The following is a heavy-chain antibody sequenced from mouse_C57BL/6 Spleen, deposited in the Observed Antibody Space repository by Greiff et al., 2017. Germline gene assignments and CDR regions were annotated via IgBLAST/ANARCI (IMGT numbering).Heavy chain of an antibody. CDR2: INPNNGGT. CDR1: GYTFTDYY. Sequence: VQLQQSGPELVKPGASVKISCKASGYTFTDYYMNWVKQSHGKSLEWIGDINPNNGGTSYNQKFKGKATLTVDKSSSTAYMELRSLTSEDSAVYYGARAPIYYDYAYAREYGGQGTSVTVAS. J-gene: IGHJ4*01. V-gene: IGHV1-26*01. D-gene: IGHD2-4*01. CDR3: ARAPIYYDYAYAREY.